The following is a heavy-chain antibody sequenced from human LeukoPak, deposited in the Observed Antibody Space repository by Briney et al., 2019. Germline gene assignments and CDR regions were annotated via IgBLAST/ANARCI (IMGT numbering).Heavy chain of an antibody. D-gene: IGHD6-13*01. CDR1: GFTFSSYA. V-gene: IGHV3-64D*06. CDR2: ISSNGGST. J-gene: IGHJ4*02. Sequence: PGGSLRLSCSASGFTFSSYAMHWVRQAPGKGLEYVSAISSNGGSTYYADSAKGRFTISRDNSKNTLYLQMSSLRAEDTAVYYCAAGGYIGASSWFPFDYWGQGTLVTVSS. CDR3: AAGGYIGASSWFPFDY.